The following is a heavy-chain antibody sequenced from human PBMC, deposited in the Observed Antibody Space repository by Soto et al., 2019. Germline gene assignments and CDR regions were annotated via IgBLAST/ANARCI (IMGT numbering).Heavy chain of an antibody. V-gene: IGHV4-61*01. D-gene: IGHD6-19*01. CDR1: GGSVSSGSYY. CDR2: IYYSGST. CDR3: ARPGSLYSSGWFYYFDY. Sequence: SETLSLTCTVSGGSVSSGSYYWSWIRQPPGKGLEWIGYIYYSGSTNYNPSLKSRVTISVDTSKNQFSLKLSSVTAADTAVYYCARPGSLYSSGWFYYFDYWGQGTLVTVSS. J-gene: IGHJ4*02.